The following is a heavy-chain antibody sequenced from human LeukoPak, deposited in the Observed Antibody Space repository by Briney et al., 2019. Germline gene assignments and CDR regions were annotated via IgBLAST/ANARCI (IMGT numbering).Heavy chain of an antibody. V-gene: IGHV4-31*03. CDR3: ATGTVRGSYYIGY. Sequence: SETLSLTCTVSGGSISSGGYYWSWIRQHPGKGLEWIGYIYYSGSTYYNPSLKSRVTISVDTSKNQFSLKLSSVTAADTAVYYCATGTVRGSYYIGYWGQGTLVTVSP. J-gene: IGHJ4*02. D-gene: IGHD3-10*01. CDR1: GGSISSGGYY. CDR2: IYYSGST.